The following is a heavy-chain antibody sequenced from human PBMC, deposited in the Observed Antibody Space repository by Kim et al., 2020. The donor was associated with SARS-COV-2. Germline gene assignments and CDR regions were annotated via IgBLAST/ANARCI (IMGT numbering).Heavy chain of an antibody. CDR2: ISSSSSYI. CDR1: GFTFSSYS. CDR3: ARDPTYYYDSSGYYFDY. D-gene: IGHD3-22*01. Sequence: GGSLRLSCAASGFTFSSYSMNWVRQAPGKGLEWVSSISSSSSYIYYADSVKGRFTISRDNAKNSLYLQMNSLRAEDTAVYYCARDPTYYYDSSGYYFDYWGQGTLVTVSS. J-gene: IGHJ4*02. V-gene: IGHV3-21*04.